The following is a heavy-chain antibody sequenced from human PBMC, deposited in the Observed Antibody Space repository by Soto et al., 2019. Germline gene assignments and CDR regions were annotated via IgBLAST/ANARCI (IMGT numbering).Heavy chain of an antibody. CDR2: INAGNGNT. V-gene: IGHV1-3*01. CDR1: GYTFTSYA. D-gene: IGHD3-16*01. Sequence: QVQLVQSGAEVKKPGASVKVSCKASGYTFTSYAMHWVRQAPGQRLEWMGWINAGNGNTTYSQKFQGRVPITRDTSASTAYMELSSLRSEDTAVYYCARGEFLSYDDYWGQGTLVTVSS. J-gene: IGHJ4*02. CDR3: ARGEFLSYDDY.